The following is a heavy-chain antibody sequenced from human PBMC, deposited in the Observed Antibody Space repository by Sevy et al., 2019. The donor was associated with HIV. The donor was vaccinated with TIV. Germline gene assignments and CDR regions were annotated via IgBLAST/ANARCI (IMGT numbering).Heavy chain of an antibody. J-gene: IGHJ4*02. CDR2: IIPIFGTA. CDR1: GGTFSSYA. D-gene: IGHD3-16*02. V-gene: IGHV1-69*13. CDR3: ARSDDYIWGSYRPLDY. Sequence: ASVKVSCKASGGTFSSYAMSWVRQAPGQGLEWMGGIIPIFGTANYAQKFQGRVTITADESTSTAYMELSSLRSEDTAVYYCARSDDYIWGSYRPLDYWGQGTLVTVSS.